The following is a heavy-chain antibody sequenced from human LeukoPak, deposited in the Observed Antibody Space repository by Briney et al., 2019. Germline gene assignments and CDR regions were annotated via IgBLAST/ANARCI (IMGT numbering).Heavy chain of an antibody. CDR3: ARETSVVRNYYMDV. D-gene: IGHD3-10*01. CDR2: ISSSSSYI. Sequence: GGSLRLSCAASGFTFSSYSMNWVRQAPGKGLEWVSSISSSSSYIYYADSVKGRFTISRDNAKNSLYLQMNSLRAEDTAVYYCARETSVVRNYYMDVWGKGTTVTVSS. J-gene: IGHJ6*03. V-gene: IGHV3-21*01. CDR1: GFTFSSYS.